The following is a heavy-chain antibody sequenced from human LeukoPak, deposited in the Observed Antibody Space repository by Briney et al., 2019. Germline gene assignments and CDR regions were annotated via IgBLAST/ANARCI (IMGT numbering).Heavy chain of an antibody. V-gene: IGHV1-69*05. Sequence: ASVKVSCKASGGTFSSYAISWVRQAPGQGLEWMGGIIPIFGTANYAQKFQGRVTITMDESTSTAYMELSSLRSEDTAVYYCARLANCGGDCYLNWFDPWGQGTLVTVSS. CDR3: ARLANCGGDCYLNWFDP. CDR2: IIPIFGTA. CDR1: GGTFSSYA. J-gene: IGHJ5*02. D-gene: IGHD2-21*02.